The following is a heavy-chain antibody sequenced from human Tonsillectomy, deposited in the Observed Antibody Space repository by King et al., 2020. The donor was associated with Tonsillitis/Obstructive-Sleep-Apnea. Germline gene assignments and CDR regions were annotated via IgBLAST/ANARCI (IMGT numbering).Heavy chain of an antibody. Sequence: VQLVESGAEVKKPGSSVKVSCKTSGGSFSSFAISWVRQAPGQGLEWMGGIIPMSGTTNYAQRFQDRVTITADESTNTAYMELSSLRSEDTAVYYCARLYYDILPTSSTYYFPSMDVWGKGTTVTVSS. CDR3: ARLYYDILPTSSTYYFPSMDV. D-gene: IGHD3-9*01. J-gene: IGHJ6*03. V-gene: IGHV1-69*01. CDR2: IIPMSGTT. CDR1: GGSFSSFA.